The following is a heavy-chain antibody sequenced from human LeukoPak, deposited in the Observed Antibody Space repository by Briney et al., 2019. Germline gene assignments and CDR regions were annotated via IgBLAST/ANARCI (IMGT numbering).Heavy chain of an antibody. V-gene: IGHV3-30*18. CDR2: ISYDGSNK. CDR3: AKGEPAAIDPEGMDV. D-gene: IGHD2-2*01. Sequence: GGSLRLSCAASGFTFSSYGMHWVRQAPGKGLEWVAVISYDGSNKYYADSVKGRFTISRDNSKNTLYLQMNSLRAEDTAVYYCAKGEPAAIDPEGMDVWGQGTTVTVSS. J-gene: IGHJ6*02. CDR1: GFTFSSYG.